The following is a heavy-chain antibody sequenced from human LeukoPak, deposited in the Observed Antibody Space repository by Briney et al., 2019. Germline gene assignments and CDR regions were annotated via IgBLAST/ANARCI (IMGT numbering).Heavy chain of an antibody. Sequence: SETLSLTCTASGGSISSYYWSWIRQPPGKGLEWIGHIYYSGSSNYNPSLKSRVTISVDASKNQFSLKLSSVTAADTDVYYCARAVNGDFWSGYYSPYYYYYMDVWGKGTTVTVSS. CDR1: GGSISSYY. CDR2: IYYSGSS. CDR3: ARAVNGDFWSGYYSPYYYYYMDV. D-gene: IGHD3-3*01. J-gene: IGHJ6*03. V-gene: IGHV4-59*01.